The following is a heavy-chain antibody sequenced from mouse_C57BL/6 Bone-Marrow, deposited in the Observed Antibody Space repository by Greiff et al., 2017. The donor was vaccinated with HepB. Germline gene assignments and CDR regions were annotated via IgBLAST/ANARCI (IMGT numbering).Heavy chain of an antibody. CDR1: GYTFTDYY. V-gene: IGHV1-76*01. CDR3: ARSWLRRGYYFDY. J-gene: IGHJ2*01. Sequence: QVQLQQSGAELVRPGASVKLSCKASGYTFTDYYINWVKQRPGQGLEWIARIYPGSGNTYYNEKFKGKATLTAEKSSSTAYMQLSSLTSEDSAVYFCARSWLRRGYYFDYGGKGTTLTVSS. D-gene: IGHD2-2*01. CDR2: IYPGSGNT.